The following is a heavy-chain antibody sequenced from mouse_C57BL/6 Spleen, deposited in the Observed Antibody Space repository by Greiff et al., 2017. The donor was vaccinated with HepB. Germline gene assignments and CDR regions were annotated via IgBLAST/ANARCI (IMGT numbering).Heavy chain of an antibody. V-gene: IGHV1-59*01. D-gene: IGHD3-3*01. CDR3: AMGTYDAMDY. CDR2: IDPSDSYT. Sequence: QVQLKQPGAELVRPGTSVKLSCKASGYTFTSYWMHWVKQRPGQGLEWIGVIDPSDSYTNYNQKFKGKATLTVDTSSSTAYMQLSSLTSEDSAVYYCAMGTYDAMDYWGQGTSVTVSS. J-gene: IGHJ4*01. CDR1: GYTFTSYW.